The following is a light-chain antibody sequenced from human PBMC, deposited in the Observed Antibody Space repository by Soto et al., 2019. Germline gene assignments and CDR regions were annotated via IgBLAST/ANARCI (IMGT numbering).Light chain of an antibody. V-gene: IGKV1-17*03. Sequence: DIQMTHSPSAMSASAVDRVTITFLASQGIGTSLAWFQHKPGKAPKRLIYAASTLQSGVPSRFSGSGSGTGFTLTISSLQPEDFATYYCLKHSSYPFNFSQGTRLEIK. CDR3: LKHSSYPFN. J-gene: IGKJ5*01. CDR1: QGIGTS. CDR2: AAS.